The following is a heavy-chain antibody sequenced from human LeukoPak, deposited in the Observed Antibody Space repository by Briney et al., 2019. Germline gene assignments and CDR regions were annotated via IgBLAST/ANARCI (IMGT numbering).Heavy chain of an antibody. CDR2: IYHSGST. D-gene: IGHD6-19*01. CDR1: GYSISSGYY. Sequence: SETLSLTCAVSGYSISSGYYWGGIRQPPGKGLEWIGSIYHSGSTYYNPSLKSRVTISVDTSKNQFSLKLSSVTAADTAVYYCARALWGGYSSGWHYFDYWGQGTLVTVSS. V-gene: IGHV4-38-2*01. J-gene: IGHJ4*02. CDR3: ARALWGGYSSGWHYFDY.